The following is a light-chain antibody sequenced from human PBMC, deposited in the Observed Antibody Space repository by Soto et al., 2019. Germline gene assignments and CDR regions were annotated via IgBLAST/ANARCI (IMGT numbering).Light chain of an antibody. J-gene: IGKJ2*01. Sequence: DIVMTQSPDSLAVSLGERAAINCKSSQSVLYNSNNNTYLAWYQQKPGQPPKLLMYWAFARESGVPERFSGSGSGTDFTLTISSLQAEDVAFYYCQQYYSAPYTFGQGTKLEIK. CDR1: QSVLYNSNNNTY. CDR3: QQYYSAPYT. V-gene: IGKV4-1*01. CDR2: WAF.